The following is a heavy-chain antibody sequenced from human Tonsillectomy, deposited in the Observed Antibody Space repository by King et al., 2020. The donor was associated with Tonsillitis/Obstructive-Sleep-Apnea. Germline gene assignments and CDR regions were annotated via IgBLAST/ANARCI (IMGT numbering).Heavy chain of an antibody. D-gene: IGHD1-1*01. Sequence: QLQESGPGLVKPSETLSLTCTVSGGSISSSSYYWGWIRQPPGKGLEWIGSIYYSGSTYYNPSLKSRVTISVDTSKNQFSLKLSSVTAADTAVYYCARVPLNWYFDLWGCGTLVTVSS. CDR2: IYYSGST. V-gene: IGHV4-39*01. CDR1: GGSISSSSYY. J-gene: IGHJ2*01. CDR3: ARVPLNWYFDL.